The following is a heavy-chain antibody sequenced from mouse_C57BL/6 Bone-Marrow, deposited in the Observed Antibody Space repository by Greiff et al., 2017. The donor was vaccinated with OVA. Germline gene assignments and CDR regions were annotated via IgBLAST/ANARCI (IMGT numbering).Heavy chain of an antibody. CDR1: GFSLTSYG. D-gene: IGHD1-1*01. V-gene: IGHV2-2*01. Sequence: VQLQQSGPGLVQPSQSLSITCTVSGFSLTSYGVHWVRQSPGKGLEWLGVIWSGGSTDYNAAFISRLSISKDNSKSQVFFKMNSLQADDTAIYYCARITTVVDWYFDVWGTGTTVTVSS. CDR3: ARITTVVDWYFDV. CDR2: IWSGGST. J-gene: IGHJ1*03.